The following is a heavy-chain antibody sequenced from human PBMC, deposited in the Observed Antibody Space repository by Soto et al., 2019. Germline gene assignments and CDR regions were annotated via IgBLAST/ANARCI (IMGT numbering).Heavy chain of an antibody. D-gene: IGHD3-3*01. V-gene: IGHV3-23*01. CDR1: GFTFSSYA. CDR2: ISGSVGST. J-gene: IGHJ4*02. CDR3: AKLLGYDFWSGYTFDY. Sequence: WGSLRLSCAASGFTFSSYAMSWVRQAPGKGLEWVSAISGSVGSTYYADSVKGRFTISRDNSKNTLYLQMNSLRAEDTAVYYCAKLLGYDFWSGYTFDYWGQGTLVTVSS.